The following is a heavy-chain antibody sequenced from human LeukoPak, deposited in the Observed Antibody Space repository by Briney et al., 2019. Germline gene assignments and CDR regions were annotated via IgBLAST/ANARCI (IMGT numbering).Heavy chain of an antibody. D-gene: IGHD6-6*01. Sequence: ASVKVSCKASGYTFTSYYMHWVRQAPGQGLEWMGIINPSGGSTSYAQKFQSRVTMTRDMSTSTVYMELSSLRSEDTAVYDCARDSSSSFGYWGQGTLVTVSS. J-gene: IGHJ4*02. CDR2: INPSGGST. CDR1: GYTFTSYY. CDR3: ARDSSSSFGY. V-gene: IGHV1-46*03.